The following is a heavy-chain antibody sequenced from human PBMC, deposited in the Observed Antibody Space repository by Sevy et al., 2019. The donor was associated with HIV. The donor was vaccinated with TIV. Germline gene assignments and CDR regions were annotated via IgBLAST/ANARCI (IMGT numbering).Heavy chain of an antibody. J-gene: IGHJ6*02. V-gene: IGHV4-34*01. CDR3: ASLVAATRFGFYYYGMDV. Sequence: SETLSLTCAVYGGSFSGYYWSWIRQPPGKGLEWMGEINHSGSTNYNPSLKSRVTISVDTSKNQFSLKLSSVTAADTAVYYCASLVAATRFGFYYYGMDVWGQGTTVTVSS. CDR1: GGSFSGYY. D-gene: IGHD2-15*01. CDR2: INHSGST.